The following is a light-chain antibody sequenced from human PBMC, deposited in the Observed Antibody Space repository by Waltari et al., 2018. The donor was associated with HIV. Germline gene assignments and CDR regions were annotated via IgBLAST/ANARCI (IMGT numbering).Light chain of an antibody. V-gene: IGLV1-47*01. CDR3: AAWDDSLSGYV. CDR2: RNN. Sequence: QSVLTQPPSASGIPGQRVTLSCSGSSSNIGSNYVYWYQQLPGTAPKLLIYRNNQRPSGVPDRFSGSKSGTSASLAISGLRSEDEADYYCAAWDDSLSGYVFGTGTKVTVL. J-gene: IGLJ1*01. CDR1: SSNIGSNY.